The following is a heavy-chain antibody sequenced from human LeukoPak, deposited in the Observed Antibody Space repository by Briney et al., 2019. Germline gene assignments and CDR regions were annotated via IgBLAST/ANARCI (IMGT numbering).Heavy chain of an antibody. J-gene: IGHJ6*03. CDR2: IYYSGST. CDR1: GGSISSSSYY. V-gene: IGHV4-39*07. CDR3: ARDYRYYYYYMDV. Sequence: SETLSPTCTVSGGSISSSSYYWGWIRQPPGKGLEWIGSIYYSGSTYYNPSLKSRVTISVDTSKNQFSLKLSSVTAADTAVYYCARDYRYYYYYMDVWGKGTTVTVSS.